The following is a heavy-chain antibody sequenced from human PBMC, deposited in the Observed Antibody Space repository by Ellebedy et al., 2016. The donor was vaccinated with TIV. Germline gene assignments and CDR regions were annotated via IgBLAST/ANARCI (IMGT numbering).Heavy chain of an antibody. CDR2: INHSGST. V-gene: IGHV4-34*01. CDR1: GGSFSSYF. Sequence: SETLSLTCAIYGGSFSSYFWSWIRQPPGKGLEWIGEINHSGSTNDNPSLKSRVTMSVDTSKNQFSLNLTSVTAADTAVYYCAGRRYSITTPGMAYWGQGILVTVSS. D-gene: IGHD1-20*01. CDR3: AGRRYSITTPGMAY. J-gene: IGHJ4*02.